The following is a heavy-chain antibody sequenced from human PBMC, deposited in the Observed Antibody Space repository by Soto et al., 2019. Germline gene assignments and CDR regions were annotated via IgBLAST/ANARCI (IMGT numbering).Heavy chain of an antibody. V-gene: IGHV3-30-3*01. CDR1: GFSFSGLS. D-gene: IGHD1-1*01. CDR2: ISYDGNNK. Sequence: GGSLRLSCAASGFSFSGLSMYWVRQAPGKGLEWVAVISYDGNNKYYADSVKGRFTVSRDNSKNTMYLQINSLRTDDTAVYYCARDERGPYYFHYWGQGTLVTVSS. CDR3: ARDERGPYYFHY. J-gene: IGHJ4*02.